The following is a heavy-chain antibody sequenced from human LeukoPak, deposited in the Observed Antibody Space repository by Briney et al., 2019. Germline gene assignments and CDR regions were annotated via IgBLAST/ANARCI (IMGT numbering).Heavy chain of an antibody. J-gene: IGHJ4*02. CDR1: GGSFSGYY. D-gene: IGHD6-19*01. CDR2: INHSGST. CDR3: ASSGWSDY. Sequence: TSETLSLTCAVYGGSFSGYYWSWIRQPPGKGLEWIGEINHSGSTNYNPSLKSRVTISVDTSKNQFSLKLSSVTAADTAVYYCASSGWSDYWGQGTLVTVSS. V-gene: IGHV4-34*01.